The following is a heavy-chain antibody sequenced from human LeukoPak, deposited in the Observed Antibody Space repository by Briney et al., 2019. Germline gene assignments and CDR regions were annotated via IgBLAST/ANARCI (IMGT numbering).Heavy chain of an antibody. CDR2: IYSGGST. CDR3: ARDSMYYYGSGSSKGNY. D-gene: IGHD3-10*01. V-gene: IGHV3-66*01. Sequence: GGSLRLSCAASGFTFSSYSMNWVRQAPGKGLEWVSVIYSGGSTYYADSVKGRFTISRDNSKNTLYLQMNSLRAEDTAVYYCARDSMYYYGSGSSKGNYWGQGTLVTVSS. CDR1: GFTFSSYS. J-gene: IGHJ4*02.